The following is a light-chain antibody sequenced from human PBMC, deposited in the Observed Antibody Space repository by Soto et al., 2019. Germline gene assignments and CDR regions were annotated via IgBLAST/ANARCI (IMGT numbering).Light chain of an antibody. Sequence: EIVLTQSPGTLSLSPGERATLSCRASQSVSNNYLAWYQQKPGQAPRLLIYGASNRATGIPDRFSGSGSGTHFTFTITGLQPEDFATYYCQQYDTLLTFGGGT. CDR2: GAS. CDR3: QQYDTLLT. V-gene: IGKV3-20*01. CDR1: QSVSNNY. J-gene: IGKJ4*01.